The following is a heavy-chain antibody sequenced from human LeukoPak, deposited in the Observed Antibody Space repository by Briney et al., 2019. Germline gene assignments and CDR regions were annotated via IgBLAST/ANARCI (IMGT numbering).Heavy chain of an antibody. V-gene: IGHV3-33*08. CDR2: MWYDGSNK. D-gene: IGHD4-17*01. J-gene: IGHJ4*02. CDR1: GFTFSNYG. Sequence: GGSLRLSCAASGFTFSNYGMQWVRQAPGKGLEWVAVMWYDGSNKYYADSVKGRFTISRDNSKNTLYLQMHSLRAEDTAVYYCARDEVTTPRDWGQGTLVTVSS. CDR3: ARDEVTTPRD.